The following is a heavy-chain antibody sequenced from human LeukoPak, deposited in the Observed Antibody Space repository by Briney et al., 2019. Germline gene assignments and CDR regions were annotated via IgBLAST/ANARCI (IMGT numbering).Heavy chain of an antibody. V-gene: IGHV4-59*01. Sequence: PSETLSLTCTVSGGSISSYYWSWIRQPPGKGLEWIGYINYSGSTNYNPSLKSRVTISVDTSKNQFSPKLSSVTAADTAVYYCARSREEYSSSSLDYWGQGTLVTVSS. CDR3: ARSREEYSSSSLDY. CDR1: GGSISSYY. D-gene: IGHD6-6*01. J-gene: IGHJ4*02. CDR2: INYSGST.